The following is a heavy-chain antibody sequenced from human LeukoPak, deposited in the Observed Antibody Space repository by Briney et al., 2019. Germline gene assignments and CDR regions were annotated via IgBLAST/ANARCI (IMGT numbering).Heavy chain of an antibody. J-gene: IGHJ4*02. CDR1: GFTFSSYP. Sequence: GGSLRLSCAASGFTFSSYPMNWVRQAPGKGLEWVSYIISSSSTIYYADSVKGRFTISRDNAKNSLYLQMNSLRAEDTAVYYCARTGAFDYWGQGTLVTVSS. CDR2: IISSSSTI. CDR3: ARTGAFDY. D-gene: IGHD1-26*01. V-gene: IGHV3-48*01.